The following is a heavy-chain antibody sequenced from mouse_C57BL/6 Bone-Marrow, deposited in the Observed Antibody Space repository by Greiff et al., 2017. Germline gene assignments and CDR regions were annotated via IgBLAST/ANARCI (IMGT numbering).Heavy chain of an antibody. D-gene: IGHD1-1*01. Sequence: QVQLQQPGAELVKPGASVKLSCKASGYTFTSYWMHWVKQRPGQGLEWIGMIHPSSGSTNYNEKFKSKATLTVDKSSSTAYIQLSILTSEDSAVYYCARPFYCGSHFDYWGQGTTLTVSS. J-gene: IGHJ2*01. V-gene: IGHV1-64*01. CDR2: IHPSSGST. CDR1: GYTFTSYW. CDR3: ARPFYCGSHFDY.